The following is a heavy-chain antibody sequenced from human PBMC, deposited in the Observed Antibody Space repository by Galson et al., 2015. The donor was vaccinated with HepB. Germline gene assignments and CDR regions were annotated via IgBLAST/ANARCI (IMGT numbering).Heavy chain of an antibody. V-gene: IGHV3-7*03. Sequence: SLRLSCAASGFTFSGYWLSWVRQAPGKGLGCVANVKEDGSEKYFVDSVKGRFTISRDNARNSLYLQMNSLRAEDTAVYYCARVRGDLYDPRTYYFDYWGQGTLVTVSS. D-gene: IGHD3-10*01. J-gene: IGHJ4*02. CDR3: ARVRGDLYDPRTYYFDY. CDR1: GFTFSGYW. CDR2: VKEDGSEK.